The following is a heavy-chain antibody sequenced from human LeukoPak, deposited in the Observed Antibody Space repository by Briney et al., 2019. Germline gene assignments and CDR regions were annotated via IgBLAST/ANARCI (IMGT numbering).Heavy chain of an antibody. CDR3: AREGYSGYYYYFDY. J-gene: IGHJ4*02. CDR1: GGTFSSYA. D-gene: IGHD5-12*01. V-gene: IGHV1-69*04. CDR2: IIPILGIA. Sequence: SVKVSCEASGGTFSSYAISWMRQAPGQGLEWMGRIIPILGIANYAQKFQGRVTITADKSTSTAYMELSSLRSEDTAVYYCAREGYSGYYYYFDYWGQGTLVTVSS.